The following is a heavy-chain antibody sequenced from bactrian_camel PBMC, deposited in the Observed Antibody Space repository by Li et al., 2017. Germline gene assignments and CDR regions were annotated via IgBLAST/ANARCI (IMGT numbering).Heavy chain of an antibody. CDR2: IYRGAGST. D-gene: IGHD1*01. J-gene: IGHJ4*01. CDR3: TADYQNNWCTTSVGSRYWRA. Sequence: VQLVESGGGLVQPGGSLRLSCAASGFTFSSYAMSWVRQAPGKGLEWVPAIYRGAGSTYYADSVKGRFTISHDNAKTTVYLQMYSLKPEDTAMYYCTADYQNNWCTTSVGSRYWRAWGQGTQVTVS. CDR1: GFTFSSYA. V-gene: IGHV3S40*01.